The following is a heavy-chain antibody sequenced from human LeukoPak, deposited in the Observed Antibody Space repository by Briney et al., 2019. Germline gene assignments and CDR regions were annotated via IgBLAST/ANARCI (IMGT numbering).Heavy chain of an antibody. CDR3: ARFMSQGSGSYSYYYGMDV. Sequence: GTSVKVSCKASGGTFSSYAISWVRQAPGQGLEWMRRIIPILGIANYAQKFQGRVTITADKSTSTAYMELSSLRSEDTAVYYCARFMSQGSGSYSYYYGMDVRGQGTTVTVSS. J-gene: IGHJ6*02. CDR2: IIPILGIA. D-gene: IGHD3-10*01. CDR1: GGTFSSYA. V-gene: IGHV1-69*04.